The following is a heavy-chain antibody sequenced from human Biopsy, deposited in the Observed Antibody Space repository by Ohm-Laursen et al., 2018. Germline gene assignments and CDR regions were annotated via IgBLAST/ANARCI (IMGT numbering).Heavy chain of an antibody. V-gene: IGHV3-11*04. CDR2: ISSRGTSI. Sequence: SLRLSCAASGFSFSDYYMSWLRQAPGKGLEWLSYISSRGTSINNADSVKGRFTVSRDNTKNTLYLQMNSLRAADTAIYFCATELLPPGVGGPWLDSWGQGTPVTVSS. D-gene: IGHD3-10*01. CDR1: GFSFSDYY. J-gene: IGHJ5*01. CDR3: ATELLPPGVGGPWLDS.